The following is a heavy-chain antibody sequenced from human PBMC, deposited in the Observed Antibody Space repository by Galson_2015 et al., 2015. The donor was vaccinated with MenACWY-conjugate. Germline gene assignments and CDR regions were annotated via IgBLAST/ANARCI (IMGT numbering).Heavy chain of an antibody. J-gene: IGHJ5*02. CDR1: GGSISSYY. Sequence: ETLSLTCTVSGGSISSYYWSWIRQPPGKGLEWIGYIYYSGSTNYNPSLKSRVTISVDTSKNQFSLKLSSVTAADTAVYYCARGHGDYVGVDNWFDPWGQGTLVTVSS. V-gene: IGHV4-59*01. D-gene: IGHD4-17*01. CDR2: IYYSGST. CDR3: ARGHGDYVGVDNWFDP.